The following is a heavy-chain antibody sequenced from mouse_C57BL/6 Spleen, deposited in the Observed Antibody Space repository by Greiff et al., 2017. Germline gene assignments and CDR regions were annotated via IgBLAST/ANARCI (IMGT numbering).Heavy chain of an antibody. CDR2: INPGSGGT. J-gene: IGHJ2*01. CDR3: ARNGYYRDYFDY. CDR1: GYAFTNYL. Sequence: VQLQQSGAELVRPGTSVKVSCKASGYAFTNYLIEWVKQRPGQGLEWIGVINPGSGGTNYNEKFKGKATLTADKSSSTAYMQLSSLTSEDSAVYFCARNGYYRDYFDYWGQGTTLTVSS. D-gene: IGHD2-3*01. V-gene: IGHV1-54*01.